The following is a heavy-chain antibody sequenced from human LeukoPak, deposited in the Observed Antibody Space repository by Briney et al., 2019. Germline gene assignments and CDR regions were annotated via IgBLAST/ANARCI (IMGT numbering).Heavy chain of an antibody. D-gene: IGHD2-15*01. CDR1: GFSFSNYG. CDR3: ARGRPSYYFDC. V-gene: IGHV3-30*02. CDR2: IRYDGKTI. J-gene: IGHJ4*02. Sequence: GGSLRLSCTASGFSFSNYGMQWVRQAPDKGLEWLASIRYDGKTIYYADSVKGRFTISRDNSRNTLYLQMNSLRAEDTAVYYCARGRPSYYFDCWGQGTLVTVSS.